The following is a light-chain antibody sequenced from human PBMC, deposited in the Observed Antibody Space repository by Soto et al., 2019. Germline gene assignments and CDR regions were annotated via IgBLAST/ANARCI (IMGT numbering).Light chain of an antibody. V-gene: IGKV1-27*01. CDR2: AAS. CDR3: QKYNSAPRT. CDR1: QDISHY. Sequence: GDRVTITCRASQDISHYLAWYQQKPGKVPKLLIYAASTLQSGVPSRFSGSGSGTDFTLTISGLQPEDVATYYCQKYNSAPRTFGQGTKVEIK. J-gene: IGKJ1*01.